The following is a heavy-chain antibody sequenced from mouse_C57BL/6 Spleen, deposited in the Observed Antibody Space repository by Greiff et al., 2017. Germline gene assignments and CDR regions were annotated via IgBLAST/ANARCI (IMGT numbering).Heavy chain of an antibody. CDR2: IDPENGDT. CDR1: GFNIKDDY. V-gene: IGHV14-4*01. D-gene: IGHD2-2*01. Sequence: VQLQQSGAELVRPGASVKLSCTASGFNIKDDYMHWVKQMPEQGLEWIGWIDPENGDTEYASKFQGKATISADTSSNTAYLQLSSLTSEDTAVYYCTTPMVTTNYWGQGTTLTVSS. CDR3: TTPMVTTNY. J-gene: IGHJ2*01.